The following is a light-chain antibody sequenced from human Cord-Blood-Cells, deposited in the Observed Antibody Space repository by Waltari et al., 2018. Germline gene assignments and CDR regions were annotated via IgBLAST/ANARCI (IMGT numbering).Light chain of an antibody. J-gene: IGLJ2*01. CDR2: EVS. Sequence: QSALTQPASVSGSPGQSITISCTGTSSDVGGYNYVSWYQQHPGKAPKLMIYEVSNRPSGVSNRISGSKSGNTASLTISGLQAEDEADYYCSSYTSSSTLVVFGGWTKLTVL. CDR1: SSDVGGYNY. CDR3: SSYTSSSTLVV. V-gene: IGLV2-14*01.